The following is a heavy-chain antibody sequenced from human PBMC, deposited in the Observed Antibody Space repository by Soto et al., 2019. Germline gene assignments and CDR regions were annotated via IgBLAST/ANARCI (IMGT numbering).Heavy chain of an antibody. V-gene: IGHV1-69*09. CDR2: IIPILGIA. CDR3: ARCCDYDAFDI. Sequence: QVQLVQSGAEVKKPGASVKVSCKASGYTFTSYDINWVRQAPGQGLEWMGRIIPILGIANYVQKFQGRVTITADKSTSTAYMELSSLISEDTAVYYYARCCDYDAFDIWVQGTMVTVSS. CDR1: GYTFTSYD. D-gene: IGHD4-17*01. J-gene: IGHJ3*02.